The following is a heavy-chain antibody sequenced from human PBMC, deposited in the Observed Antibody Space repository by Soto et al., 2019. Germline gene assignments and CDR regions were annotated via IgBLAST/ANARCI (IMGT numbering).Heavy chain of an antibody. CDR1: GYTFTSYD. V-gene: IGHV1-8*01. CDR3: SVKKQSQSAFDI. J-gene: IGHJ3*02. CDR2: MNPNSGNT. D-gene: IGHD6-19*01. Sequence: ASVKVSCKASGYTFTSYDINWVRQATGQGLEWMGWMNPNSGNTGYAQKFQGRVTMTRNTSISTAYMELSSLRSEDTAVFYCSVKKQSQSAFDIWGQGTMVTVS.